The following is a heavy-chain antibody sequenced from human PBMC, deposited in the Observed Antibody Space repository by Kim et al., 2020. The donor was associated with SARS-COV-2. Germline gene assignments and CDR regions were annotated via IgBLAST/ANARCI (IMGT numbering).Heavy chain of an antibody. Sequence: SETLSLTCTVSGGSINSGGYWSWIRQYPGRGLEWIGYISSRGTTYYNPSLKSRVSISRDTSKNQFSLELNSVTDADTAVYHRARDPIAYGGTGRYDYWG. CDR3: ARDPIAYGGTGRYDY. CDR1: GGSINSGGY. CDR2: ISSRGTT. V-gene: IGHV4-31*03. D-gene: IGHD4-17*01. J-gene: IGHJ4*01.